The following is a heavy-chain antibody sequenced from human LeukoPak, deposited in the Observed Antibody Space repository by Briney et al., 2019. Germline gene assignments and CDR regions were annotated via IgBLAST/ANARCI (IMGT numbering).Heavy chain of an antibody. V-gene: IGHV1-8*01. CDR3: ARAAAGGDDPFDV. Sequence: GASVKVSCKASGYTFKNYHINWVRPAPGQGLEWMAWMNPNNDNAGSAQKFQGRVTMTRDTSINTAYMELSSLRSDDTGVYYCARAAAGGDDPFDVWGQGSLIIASS. CDR1: GYTFKNYH. J-gene: IGHJ3*01. CDR2: MNPNNDNA. D-gene: IGHD6-25*01.